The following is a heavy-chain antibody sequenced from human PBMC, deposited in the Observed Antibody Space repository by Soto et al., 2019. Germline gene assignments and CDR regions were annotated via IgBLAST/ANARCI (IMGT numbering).Heavy chain of an antibody. J-gene: IGHJ1*01. CDR3: AKGLTPGYFQH. V-gene: IGHV3-23*01. Sequence: GSLRLSCAASVFTCSSYAMSWVRQAPGKGLEWVSAISGSGGSTYYADSVKGRFTISRDNSKNTLYLQMNSLRAEDTAVYYCAKGLTPGYFQHWGQGTLVTVSS. CDR2: ISGSGGST. D-gene: IGHD1-20*01. CDR1: VFTCSSYA.